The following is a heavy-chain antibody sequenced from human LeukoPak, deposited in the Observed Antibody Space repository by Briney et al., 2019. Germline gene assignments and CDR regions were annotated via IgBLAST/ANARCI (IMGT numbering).Heavy chain of an antibody. V-gene: IGHV3-23*01. CDR2: VDYAGGT. CDR3: AREIIAVAGPDRAGFDY. D-gene: IGHD6-19*01. Sequence: GGSLRLSCAASGFIFSTYAMSWVRQAPGKGLEWVSAVDYAGGTYYADSVKGRFTISRDNSKNTLYLQMNSLRAEDTAVYYCAREIIAVAGPDRAGFDYWGQGTLVTVSS. J-gene: IGHJ4*02. CDR1: GFIFSTYA.